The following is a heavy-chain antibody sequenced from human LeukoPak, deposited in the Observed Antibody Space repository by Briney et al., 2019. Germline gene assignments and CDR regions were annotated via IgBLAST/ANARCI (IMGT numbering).Heavy chain of an antibody. CDR2: IWYDGSNK. J-gene: IGHJ6*03. CDR3: AKSGSSSSGYYCYYMDV. Sequence: GRSLRLSCAASGFTFSSYGMHWVRQAPGKGLEWVAVIWYDGSNKYYADSVKGRFTISRDNSKNTLYLQMNSLRAEDTAVYYCAKSGSSSSGYYCYYMDVWGKGTTVTVSS. V-gene: IGHV3-33*06. D-gene: IGHD6-6*01. CDR1: GFTFSSYG.